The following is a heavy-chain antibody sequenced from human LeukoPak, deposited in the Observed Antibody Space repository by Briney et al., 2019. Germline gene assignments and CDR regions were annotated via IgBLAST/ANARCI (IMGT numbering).Heavy chain of an antibody. CDR1: GFTFSSYE. D-gene: IGHD2-15*01. CDR3: ARKDSAGDYFDY. J-gene: IGHJ4*02. Sequence: GGSLRLSXAASGFTFSSYEMNSVRQAPGKGLEWISYISSSGSTIYYADSVKGRFTISRDNAKNSLYLQMNSLRAEDTAVYYCARKDSAGDYFDYWGQGTLVTVSS. V-gene: IGHV3-48*03. CDR2: ISSSGSTI.